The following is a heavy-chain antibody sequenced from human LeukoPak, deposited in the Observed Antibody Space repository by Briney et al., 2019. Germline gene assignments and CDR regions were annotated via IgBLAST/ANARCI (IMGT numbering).Heavy chain of an antibody. CDR3: ARERRIAAAGTWDLGYDY. CDR2: INSDGSYI. D-gene: IGHD6-13*01. J-gene: IGHJ4*02. Sequence: GGSLRLSCAASGFSFSNYWMHWVRHIPGKGLVWVSHINSDGSYIKYADSVKGRFTISRDNAKKTLYLQMDSLRGEDTAVYYCARERRIAAAGTWDLGYDYWGQGTLVTVSS. CDR1: GFSFSNYW. V-gene: IGHV3-74*01.